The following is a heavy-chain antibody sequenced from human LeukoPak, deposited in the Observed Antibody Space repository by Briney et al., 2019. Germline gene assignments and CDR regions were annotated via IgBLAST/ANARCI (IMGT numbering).Heavy chain of an antibody. V-gene: IGHV4-39*07. D-gene: IGHD3-9*01. CDR1: GGSISSSSYY. J-gene: IGHJ4*02. CDR2: IYYSGST. Sequence: SETLSLTCTVSGGSISSSSYYWGWIRQPPGKGLEWIGSIYYSGSTYYNPSLKSRVTISVDTSKNQFSLKLSSVTAADTAVYYCARVKALSAWDILTGHPVNPFDYWGQGTLVTVSS. CDR3: ARVKALSAWDILTGHPVNPFDY.